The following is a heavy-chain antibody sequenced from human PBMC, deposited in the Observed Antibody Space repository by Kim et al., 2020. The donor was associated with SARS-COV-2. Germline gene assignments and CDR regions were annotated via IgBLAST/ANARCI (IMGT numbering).Heavy chain of an antibody. V-gene: IGHV3-23*01. CDR2: ISGSDGST. CDR3: ANQEGSSSVFYY. Sequence: GGSLRLSCAASGFTFSSYAMSWVRQAPGKGLEWVSAISGSDGSTYYADSVKGRFTISRDISKNTLYLQMNSLRAEDTAVYYCANQEGSSSVFYYWGQGTLVTVSS. D-gene: IGHD6-6*01. J-gene: IGHJ4*02. CDR1: GFTFSSYA.